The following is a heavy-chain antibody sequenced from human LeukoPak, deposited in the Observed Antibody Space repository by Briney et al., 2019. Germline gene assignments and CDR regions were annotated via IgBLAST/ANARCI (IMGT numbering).Heavy chain of an antibody. CDR1: GDSVSSNSVT. CDR2: TYYRSTWYN. D-gene: IGHD2-2*01. V-gene: IGHV6-1*01. Sequence: SQTLSLTCAISGDSVSSNSVTWNWIRQSPSRGLEWLGRTYYRSTWYNDYAVSVRGRITVNPDTSKNQFSLHLNCARRLTQYDCFDPWGQGILVTVS. CDR3: P. J-gene: IGHJ5*02.